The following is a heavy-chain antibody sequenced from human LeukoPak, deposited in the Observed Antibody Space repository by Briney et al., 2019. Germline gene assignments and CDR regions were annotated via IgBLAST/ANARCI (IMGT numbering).Heavy chain of an antibody. V-gene: IGHV4-59*01. CDR2: IYYSGST. D-gene: IGHD5-24*01. Sequence: SETPSLTCTVSGGSISSYYWSWIRQPPGKGLEWIGYIYYSGSTNYNPSLKSRVTISVDTSKNQFSLKLSPVTAADTAVYYCARLEQGYRDYWGQGTPVTVSS. J-gene: IGHJ4*02. CDR1: GGSISSYY. CDR3: ARLEQGYRDY.